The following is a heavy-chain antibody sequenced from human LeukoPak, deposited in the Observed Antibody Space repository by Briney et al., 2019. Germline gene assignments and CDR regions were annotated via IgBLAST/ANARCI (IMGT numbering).Heavy chain of an antibody. V-gene: IGHV3-20*04. CDR1: GYTFDDYD. Sequence: GGSLRLSCAASGYTFDDYDMSWVRHATGKGLEWVSGINWNGGHTGYADSVKGRFTISRDNAKNSLYLQMNSLRDEDTALYYCARATSSSVYYYYYRDVWGKGTTVTVSS. CDR3: ARATSSSVYYYYYRDV. CDR2: INWNGGHT. J-gene: IGHJ6*03. D-gene: IGHD6-6*01.